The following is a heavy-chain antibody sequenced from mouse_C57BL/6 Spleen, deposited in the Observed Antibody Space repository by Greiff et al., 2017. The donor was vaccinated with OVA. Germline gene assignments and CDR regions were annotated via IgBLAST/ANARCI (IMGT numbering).Heavy chain of an antibody. D-gene: IGHD2-4*01. J-gene: IGHJ3*01. CDR1: GYTFTSYW. Sequence: QVQLQQPGAELVKPGASVKLSCKASGYTFTSYWMHWVKQRPGQGLEWIGMIHPNSGSTNYNEKFKSKATLTVDKSSSTAYMQLSSLTSEDSAVYYCAREVSDYDLFAYWGQGTLVTVSA. CDR3: AREVSDYDLFAY. V-gene: IGHV1-64*01. CDR2: IHPNSGST.